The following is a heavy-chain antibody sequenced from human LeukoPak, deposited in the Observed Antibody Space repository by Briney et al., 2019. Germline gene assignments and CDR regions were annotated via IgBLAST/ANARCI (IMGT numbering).Heavy chain of an antibody. CDR2: ISHTGNT. CDR3: ARRGLLPLDY. D-gene: IGHD1-26*01. J-gene: IGHJ4*02. V-gene: IGHV4-34*01. Sequence: KPSETLSLTCAVYVESFSGYYWNWVRQSPGKGLEWIGEISHTGNTNYNPSLKSRVTMSVDTSKNQFSLRLTSVSAADTAVYYCARRGLLPLDYWGQGTLVTVSS. CDR1: VESFSGYY.